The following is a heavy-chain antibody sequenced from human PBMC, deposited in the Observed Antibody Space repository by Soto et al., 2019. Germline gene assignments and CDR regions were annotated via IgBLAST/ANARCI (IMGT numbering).Heavy chain of an antibody. CDR3: AHTERGLKLRAFDY. CDR2: IYWDDDK. Sequence: QITLKESGPTVVKPTQTLTLTCTFSGFSLRTNGVGVGWIRQPPGKALEWLALIYWDDDKRYSPSLKSRLTIPKDTSKNQVVLTMTNMDPVETAKYYWAHTERGLKLRAFDYWGQGTLVTVPS. D-gene: IGHD5-12*01. CDR1: GFSLRTNGVG. J-gene: IGHJ4*02. V-gene: IGHV2-5*02.